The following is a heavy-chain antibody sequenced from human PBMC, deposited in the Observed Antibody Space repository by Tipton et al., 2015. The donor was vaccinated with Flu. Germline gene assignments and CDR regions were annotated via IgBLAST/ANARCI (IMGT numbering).Heavy chain of an antibody. D-gene: IGHD5-12*01. CDR3: ARGATRRPFSGYDYTGY. Sequence: TLSLTCTVSGASISSEDFYWSWIRQHPGRGLEWIGYIYNSGITYYKPSLSSRVVISLDTSKNQFYLGLSSVTAADTAVYYCARGATRRPFSGYDYTGYWGQGTLVTVSS. V-gene: IGHV4-31*03. CDR1: GASISSEDFY. CDR2: IYNSGIT. J-gene: IGHJ4*02.